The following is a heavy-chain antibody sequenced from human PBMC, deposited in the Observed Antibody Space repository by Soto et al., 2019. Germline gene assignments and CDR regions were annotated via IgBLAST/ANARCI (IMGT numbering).Heavy chain of an antibody. Sequence: QITLKESGPTLVKPTQTLTLTCTFSGFSLSTSGVGVGWLRQTPGKALEWLALIYWVDDKRYSPSLKSKLTIPRDTPKNPGVLTMTNMDPVDTATYYCAHRRRGSYFDYWGQGTLVTVSS. D-gene: IGHD3-16*01. J-gene: IGHJ4*02. V-gene: IGHV2-5*02. CDR2: IYWVDDK. CDR1: GFSLSTSGVG. CDR3: AHRRRGSYFDY.